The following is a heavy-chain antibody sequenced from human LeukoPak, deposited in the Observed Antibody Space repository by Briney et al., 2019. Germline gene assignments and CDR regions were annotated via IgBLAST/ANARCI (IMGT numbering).Heavy chain of an antibody. CDR3: ARVSFLWFGELAN. Sequence: GGSLRLSCAASGFTVSSNYMSWVRQAPGKGREWVSVIYSGGSTYYADSVKGRFTISRDNSKNTLYLQMNSLRAEDTAVYYCARVSFLWFGELANWGQGTLVTVSS. V-gene: IGHV3-66*01. D-gene: IGHD3-10*01. J-gene: IGHJ4*02. CDR2: IYSGGST. CDR1: GFTVSSNY.